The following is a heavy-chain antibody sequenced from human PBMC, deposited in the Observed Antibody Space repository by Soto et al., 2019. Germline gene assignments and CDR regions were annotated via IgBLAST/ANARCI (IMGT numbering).Heavy chain of an antibody. J-gene: IGHJ3*02. CDR1: GFTFLSYA. V-gene: IGHV3-64D*06. CDR2: IGSNGGST. CDR3: VKDQDWNYASNDAFDI. Sequence: GGSLRLSCSASGFTFLSYAMHWVRQAPGKGLEYVSAIGSNGGSTYYADSVKGRFTISRDNSKNTLYLQMSSLRAEDTAMYYCVKDQDWNYASNDAFDIWGQGSMVTVSS. D-gene: IGHD1-7*01.